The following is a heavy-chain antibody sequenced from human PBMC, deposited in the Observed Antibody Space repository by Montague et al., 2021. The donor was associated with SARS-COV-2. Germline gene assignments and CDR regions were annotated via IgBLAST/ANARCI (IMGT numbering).Heavy chain of an antibody. D-gene: IGHD6-13*01. CDR3: SHRKVLAAAWDY. J-gene: IGHJ4*02. V-gene: IGHV2-5*02. CDR1: GFSLSTSGVG. Sequence: PALVKPTQTLTLTCTFSGFSLSTSGVGVGWIRQPPGKALEWLALIYWDDDKRYSPSLKSRLTITKDTPKNQVGLTMTNMDPVDTATYYCSHRKVLAAAWDYWGQGTLVTVSS. CDR2: IYWDDDK.